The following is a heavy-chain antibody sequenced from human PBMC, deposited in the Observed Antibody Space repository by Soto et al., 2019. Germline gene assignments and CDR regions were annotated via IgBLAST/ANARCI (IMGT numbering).Heavy chain of an antibody. V-gene: IGHV1-3*01. D-gene: IGHD3-16*02. J-gene: IGHJ3*02. CDR3: ARGYDFVWGSYRSDAFDI. CDR1: GYTFTNNA. Sequence: VQLVQPGAEVKKPGASVKVSCKASGYTFTNNAIHWVRQAPGQRLEWLGWLNAGNSNREYSQKFQGRIIMTKDTSASTAYMELSSLISEDTAVYYCARGYDFVWGSYRSDAFDIWGQGTMVTVSS. CDR2: LNAGNSNR.